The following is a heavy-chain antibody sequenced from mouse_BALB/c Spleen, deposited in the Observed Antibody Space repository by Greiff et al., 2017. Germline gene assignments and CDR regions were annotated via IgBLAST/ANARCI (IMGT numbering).Heavy chain of an antibody. CDR1: GFSLTGYG. Sequence: QVQLKESGPGLVAPSQSLSITCTVSGFSLTGYGVNWVRQPPGKGLEWLGMIWGDGSTDYNSALKTRLSISKDNSKSQVFLKMNSLQTDDTARYYCARENEFYAMDYWGQGTSVTVSS. V-gene: IGHV2-6-7*01. J-gene: IGHJ4*01. CDR2: IWGDGST. CDR3: ARENEFYAMDY.